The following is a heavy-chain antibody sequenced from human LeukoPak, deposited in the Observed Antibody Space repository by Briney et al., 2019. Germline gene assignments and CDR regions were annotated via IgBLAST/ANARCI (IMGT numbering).Heavy chain of an antibody. D-gene: IGHD3-10*01. CDR2: IYYSGTT. J-gene: IGHJ4*02. Sequence: SETLSLTCTVSGGSISSGDYYWSWIRQPPGKGLEWIGYIYYSGTTYYNPYLKSRVTISVDTSKNQFSLKLTSVTAADTAVYYCASGPYGSGSYYWAQGTQVTVSS. CDR3: ASGPYGSGSYY. V-gene: IGHV4-30-4*01. CDR1: GGSISSGDYY.